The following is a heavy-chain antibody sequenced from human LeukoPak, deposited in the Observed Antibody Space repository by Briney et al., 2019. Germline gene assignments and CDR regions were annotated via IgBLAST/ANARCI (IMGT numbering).Heavy chain of an antibody. CDR3: ARDWCSGVMCQDNWFYS. V-gene: IGHV4-4*07. J-gene: IGHJ5*01. D-gene: IGHD2-15*01. Sequence: SETLSLTCTVSGDSINSYLWSWIRQPAGKGLEWIGRIYTSGSTNYNPSLKSRVTMSMDTSKNYVSLKLSSVTAADTAVYYCARDWCSGVMCQDNWFYSWGQGTLVTVSS. CDR2: IYTSGST. CDR1: GDSINSYL.